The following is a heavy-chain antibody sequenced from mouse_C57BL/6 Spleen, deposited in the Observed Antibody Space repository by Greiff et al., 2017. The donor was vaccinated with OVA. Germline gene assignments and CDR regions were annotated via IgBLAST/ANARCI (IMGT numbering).Heavy chain of an antibody. CDR1: GYTFTSYW. Sequence: QVQLQQPGAELVRPGSSVKLSCKASGYTFTSYWMDWVKQRPGQGLEWIGNIYPSDSETHYNQKFKDKATLTVDKSSSTAYMQLSSLTSEDSAVYYCAREDYDYDGDWFAYWGQGTLVTVSA. CDR3: AREDYDYDGDWFAY. CDR2: IYPSDSET. J-gene: IGHJ3*01. V-gene: IGHV1-61*01. D-gene: IGHD2-4*01.